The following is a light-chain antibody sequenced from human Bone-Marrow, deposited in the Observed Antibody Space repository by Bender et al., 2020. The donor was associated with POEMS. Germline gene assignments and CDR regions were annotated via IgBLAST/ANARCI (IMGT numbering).Light chain of an antibody. J-gene: IGLJ3*02. CDR2: YDD. CDR3: SAWDDSLSGWV. Sequence: QSVVTQPPSLSQAPRRRVTLSCSGSSSNIGNHGVNWYQQLPGEAPKLLIYYDDLLTPGVSDRFSASKSGTSDYLAISELQSEDEALYSCSAWDDSLSGWVFGGGAKLTVL. V-gene: IGLV1-36*01. CDR1: SSNIGNHG.